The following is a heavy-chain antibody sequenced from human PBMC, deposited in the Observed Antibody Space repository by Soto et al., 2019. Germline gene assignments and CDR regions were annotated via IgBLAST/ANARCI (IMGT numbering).Heavy chain of an antibody. J-gene: IGHJ3*02. CDR1: ADSISNYY. Sequence: QVQLQESGPGLVKPSETLSLTCTVSADSISNYYWSWIRQPPGKGLEWIGYIYYSGSTHYNPSLKSRVTLSVATSKNQFSLKLSSVTAADTAVYYCARHLWVGSSWYLGALDIWGQGTMVTVSS. CDR2: IYYSGST. V-gene: IGHV4-59*08. D-gene: IGHD6-13*01. CDR3: ARHLWVGSSWYLGALDI.